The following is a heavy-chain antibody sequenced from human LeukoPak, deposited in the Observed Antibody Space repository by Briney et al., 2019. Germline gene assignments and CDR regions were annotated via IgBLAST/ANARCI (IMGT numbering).Heavy chain of an antibody. Sequence: GGSLRLSCAASGFTVSNNYMSWVRQAPGKGLECVAVISGDDSAYYADSVKGRFTISRDNSKNTLYLQMNSLRAEDTAVYYCARAPSPLGELFWYYFDYWGQGTLVTVSS. CDR3: ARAPSPLGELFWYYFDY. J-gene: IGHJ4*02. V-gene: IGHV3-53*03. D-gene: IGHD3-10*01. CDR1: GFTVSNNY. CDR2: ISGDDSA.